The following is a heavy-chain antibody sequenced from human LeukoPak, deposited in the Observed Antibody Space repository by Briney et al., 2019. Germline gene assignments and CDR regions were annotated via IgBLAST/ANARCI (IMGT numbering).Heavy chain of an antibody. CDR3: ARVLNPWFGEFAFDY. J-gene: IGHJ4*02. CDR1: GGSISSYY. V-gene: IGHV4-59*01. D-gene: IGHD3-10*01. Sequence: SETLSLTCTVSGGSISSYYWSWIRQPPGKRLEWIGYIYYSGSTNYNPSLKSRLTISLDTSKNQFSLKLSSVTAADTAVYYCARVLNPWFGEFAFDYWGQGALVIVSS. CDR2: IYYSGST.